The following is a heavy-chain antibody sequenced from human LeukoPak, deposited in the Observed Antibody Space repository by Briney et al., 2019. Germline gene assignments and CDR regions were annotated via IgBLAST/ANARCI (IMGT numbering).Heavy chain of an antibody. J-gene: IGHJ4*02. Sequence: PSETLSLTCTVSGGSISSYYWSWIRQPAGKGLEWIGRIYTSGSTNYNPSLKSRVTMSVDTSKNQFSLKLSSVTAADTAVYYCARDSPDGYYYDSSGGYYFDYWGQGTLVTVSS. CDR1: GGSISSYY. CDR2: IYTSGST. V-gene: IGHV4-4*07. D-gene: IGHD3-22*01. CDR3: ARDSPDGYYYDSSGGYYFDY.